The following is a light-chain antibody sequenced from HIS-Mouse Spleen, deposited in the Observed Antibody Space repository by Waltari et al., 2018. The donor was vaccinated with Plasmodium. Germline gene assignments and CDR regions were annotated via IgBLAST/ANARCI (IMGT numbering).Light chain of an antibody. CDR1: QSVSSN. V-gene: IGKV3-15*01. J-gene: IGKJ3*01. CDR3: QQYNNWSFT. CDR2: DAS. Sequence: DIVMTPSPATLSVSPGGRATLSGRANQSVSSNLAWYQQKPGKAPRLLIYDASTRATGIPARFSGSGSGTEFTLTISSLQSEDFAVYYCQQYNNWSFTFGPGTKVDIK.